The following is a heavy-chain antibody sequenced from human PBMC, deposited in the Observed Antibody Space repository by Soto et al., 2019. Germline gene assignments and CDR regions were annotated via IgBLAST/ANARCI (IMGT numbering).Heavy chain of an antibody. CDR2: ISGSGGST. CDR1: GFTFSSYA. D-gene: IGHD3-3*01. CDR3: AKDRPVTIFGVVPTVFXA. J-gene: IGHJ5*02. Sequence: LRLSCAASGFTFSSYAMSWFRQAPGKGLEWVSAISGSGGSTYYADSVKGRFTISRDNSKNTLYLQMNSLRAEDTAVYYCAKDRPVTIFGVVPTVFXAWGQGTLVTVSS. V-gene: IGHV3-23*01.